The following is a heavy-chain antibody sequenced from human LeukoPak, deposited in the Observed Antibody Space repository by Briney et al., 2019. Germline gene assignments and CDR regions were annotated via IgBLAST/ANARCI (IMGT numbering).Heavy chain of an antibody. CDR2: INLAGSET. V-gene: IGHV3-7*01. CDR3: AKNSGLHDL. Sequence: GGSLRLSCAASGFNFAGVWMTWMREAPGRGPEWVANINLAGSETYYMDSVKGRFTISRDNPKTSLYLQMDSLRAEDTALSYCAKNSGLHDLWGQGTPVTVSS. CDR1: GFNFAGVW. D-gene: IGHD5-12*01. J-gene: IGHJ4*02.